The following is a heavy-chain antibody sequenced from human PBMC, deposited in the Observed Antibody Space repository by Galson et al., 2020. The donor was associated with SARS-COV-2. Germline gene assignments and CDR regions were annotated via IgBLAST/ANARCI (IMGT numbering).Heavy chain of an antibody. V-gene: IGHV3-7*01. Sequence: LSLTCAASGFSFSRNWMSWVRQAPGKGLQWVANIKQDGSDRYYVDSVKGRFTISSDYAMNSVYLQMNNLRADDTAVYYCARDEDGYNDFWGQGTLVAVSS. CDR3: ARDEDGYNDF. CDR1: GFSFSRNW. CDR2: IKQDGSDR. D-gene: IGHD5-18*01. J-gene: IGHJ4*02.